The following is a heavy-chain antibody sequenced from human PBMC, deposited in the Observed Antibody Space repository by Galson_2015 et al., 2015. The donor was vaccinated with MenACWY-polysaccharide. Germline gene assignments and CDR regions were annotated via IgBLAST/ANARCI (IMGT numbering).Heavy chain of an antibody. CDR3: ARDNSYGYGPLGY. Sequence: SLRLSCAAYGFTVSSNYMSWVRQAPGKGLEWVSVIYSGGTTYYADSVKGRFTISRDNSKNTLYLQMNSLRVEDTAVYYCARDNSYGYGPLGYWGQGTLVTVSS. CDR2: IYSGGTT. V-gene: IGHV3-66*01. D-gene: IGHD5-18*01. J-gene: IGHJ4*02. CDR1: GFTVSSNY.